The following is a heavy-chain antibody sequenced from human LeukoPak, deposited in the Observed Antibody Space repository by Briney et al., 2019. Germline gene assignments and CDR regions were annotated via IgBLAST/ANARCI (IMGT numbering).Heavy chain of an antibody. CDR2: INTNTGNP. Sequence: RRASVKVSCKASGYTFTSYAMNWVRQAPGQGLEWMGWINTNTGNPTYAQGFTGRFVFSLDTSVSTAYLQISSLKAEDTAVYYCARESADDYYYYMDVWGKGTTVTVSS. CDR3: ARESADDYYYYMDV. V-gene: IGHV7-4-1*02. CDR1: GYTFTSYA. D-gene: IGHD6-13*01. J-gene: IGHJ6*03.